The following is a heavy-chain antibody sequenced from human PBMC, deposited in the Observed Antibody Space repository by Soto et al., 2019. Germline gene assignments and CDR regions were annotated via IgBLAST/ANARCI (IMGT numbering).Heavy chain of an antibody. J-gene: IGHJ5*02. CDR3: ARILGATVPGWFDP. Sequence: SETLSLTCAVFGDSISSSIWWSWFRQPPGKGLEWIGEIYHTESTLYNPSLKSRVTISIDKSKNQFSLRLSSVTAADTAVYYCARILGATVPGWFDPWGQGTLVTVSS. D-gene: IGHD1-26*01. CDR2: IYHTEST. V-gene: IGHV4-4*02. CDR1: GDSISSSIW.